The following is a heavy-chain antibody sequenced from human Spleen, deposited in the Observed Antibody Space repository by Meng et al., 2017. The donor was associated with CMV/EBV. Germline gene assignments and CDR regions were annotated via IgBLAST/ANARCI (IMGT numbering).Heavy chain of an antibody. D-gene: IGHD3-22*01. CDR2: ISPNSGGT. J-gene: IGHJ3*02. Sequence: ASVKVSCKASGYTFTRNGISWVRQAPGQGLEWMGWISPNSGGTSYAQKFQGRVTMTRDTSISTAYMELSRLQSDDTAVYYCARPYYYDSNGYYSIHVFDIWGQGTMVTVSS. CDR1: GYTFTRNG. CDR3: ARPYYYDSNGYYSIHVFDI. V-gene: IGHV1-2*02.